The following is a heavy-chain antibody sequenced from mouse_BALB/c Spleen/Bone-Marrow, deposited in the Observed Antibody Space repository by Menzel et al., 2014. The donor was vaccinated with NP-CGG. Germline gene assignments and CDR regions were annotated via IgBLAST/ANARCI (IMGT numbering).Heavy chain of an antibody. Sequence: EVKLVESGPGLVKPSQSLSLTCTVTGYSITSGFAWDWIRQPPGNNLEWMGYISSSGRTSYHPSLKGRISITRDTSKNQFFLQLNSVTTEDTATYYCARSGNFFDYWGQGTTLTVSS. D-gene: IGHD1-3*01. CDR2: ISSSGRT. V-gene: IGHV3-2*02. J-gene: IGHJ2*01. CDR3: ARSGNFFDY. CDR1: GYSITSGFA.